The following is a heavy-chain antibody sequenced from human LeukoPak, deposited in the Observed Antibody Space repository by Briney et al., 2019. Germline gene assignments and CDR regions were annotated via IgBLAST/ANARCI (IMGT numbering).Heavy chain of an antibody. CDR2: IIPIFGTA. D-gene: IGHD3-22*01. V-gene: IGHV1-69*13. CDR3: AGIDYYDSSGYFLDDY. Sequence: PRASVKVSCTASGGTFSSYAISWVRQAPGQGLEWMGGIIPIFGTANYAQKFQGRVTITADESTSTAYMELSSLRSEDTAVYYCAGIDYYDSSGYFLDDYWGQGTLVTVSS. CDR1: GGTFSSYA. J-gene: IGHJ4*02.